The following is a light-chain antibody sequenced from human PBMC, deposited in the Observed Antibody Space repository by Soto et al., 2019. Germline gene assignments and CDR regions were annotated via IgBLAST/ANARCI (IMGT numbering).Light chain of an antibody. V-gene: IGKV2-30*02. CDR3: LQATPWPHT. J-gene: IGKJ2*01. CDR2: QVS. CDR1: RSLVHSDGNIY. Sequence: DVVLTQSPLSLSVTLGQPASISCGSSRSLVHSDGNIYLIWFQQRPGQSPRRLIYQVSNRDSGVPDRFSGSGSVTDFTLKISRVEAEDVGVYYCLQATPWPHTFGQGTTVDIK.